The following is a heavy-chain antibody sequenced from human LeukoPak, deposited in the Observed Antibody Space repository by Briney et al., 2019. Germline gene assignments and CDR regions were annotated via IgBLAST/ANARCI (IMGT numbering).Heavy chain of an antibody. J-gene: IGHJ4*02. D-gene: IGHD6-19*01. V-gene: IGHV3-33*06. CDR1: GFIFSSYG. CDR3: AKDRMYSSGWTNDY. CDR2: VWYDGTNK. Sequence: GRSLRLSCAASGFIFSSYGMHWVRQAPGKGLEWVAVVWYDGTNKYYADSVKGRFTISRDNSKNTVSLQKNSLRAEDTAIYYCAKDRMYSSGWTNDYWGQGTLVTVSS.